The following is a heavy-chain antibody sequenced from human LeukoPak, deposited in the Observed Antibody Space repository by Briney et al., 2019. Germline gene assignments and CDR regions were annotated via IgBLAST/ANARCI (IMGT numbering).Heavy chain of an antibody. D-gene: IGHD2-21*01. CDR3: AREEVN. CDR2: INPNSGGA. Sequence: GASVTVSCKASGYTFTGYHMHWVRQAPGQGLEWMGRINPNSGGANYAQKVQAGVTITRDTSISTAYMELSSLTSDGTAVYYCAREEVNWGQGTLVTVSS. CDR1: GYTFTGYH. J-gene: IGHJ4*02. V-gene: IGHV1-2*06.